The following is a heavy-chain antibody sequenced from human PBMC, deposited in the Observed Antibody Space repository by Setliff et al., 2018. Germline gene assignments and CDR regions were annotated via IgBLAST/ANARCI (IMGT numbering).Heavy chain of an antibody. CDR2: INAANGDT. CDR1: GYTFRSYA. J-gene: IGHJ4*02. D-gene: IGHD1-26*01. V-gene: IGHV1-3*01. CDR3: ARALGATITHFDY. Sequence: ASVKVSCKASGYTFRSYAMHWVRQAPGQRLEWMGWINAANGDTKYSQKFQGRVTTTRDTSASTAYMEPSSLRSEDTAVYYCARALGATITHFDYWGQGTLVTVSS.